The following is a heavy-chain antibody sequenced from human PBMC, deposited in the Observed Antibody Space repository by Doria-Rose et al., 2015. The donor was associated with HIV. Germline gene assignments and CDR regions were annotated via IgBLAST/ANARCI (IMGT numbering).Heavy chain of an antibody. Sequence: QESGPVPVKPTETLTLTCTVSGVSLSSPGMGVSWIRQPPGKALEWLGNILSDDERYYKTSLKSRLTISRGTSKSQVVLTMTDMDPVDTATYYCARIKSSRWYHKYYFDFWGQGTLVIVS. CDR1: GVSLSSPGMG. CDR2: ILSDDER. J-gene: IGHJ4*02. D-gene: IGHD6-13*01. V-gene: IGHV2-26*01. CDR3: ARIKSSRWYHKYYFDF.